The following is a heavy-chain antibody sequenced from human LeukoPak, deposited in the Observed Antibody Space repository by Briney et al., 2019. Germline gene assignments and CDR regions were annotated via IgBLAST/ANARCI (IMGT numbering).Heavy chain of an antibody. Sequence: SETLSLTCTVSGGSINSYYWSWIRQPPGKGLEWIGYIYYSGSTNYNPSLKSRVTISVDTSKNQFSLKLSSVTAADTAVYYCARDSEIRSGYYFDYWGQGTLVTVSS. D-gene: IGHD3-22*01. CDR1: GGSINSYY. J-gene: IGHJ4*02. CDR3: ARDSEIRSGYYFDY. CDR2: IYYSGST. V-gene: IGHV4-59*01.